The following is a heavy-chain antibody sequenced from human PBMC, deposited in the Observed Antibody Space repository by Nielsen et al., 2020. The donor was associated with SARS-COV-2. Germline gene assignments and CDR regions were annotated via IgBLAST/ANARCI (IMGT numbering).Heavy chain of an antibody. J-gene: IGHJ4*02. V-gene: IGHV1-69*04. CDR2: ISPMYGVI. D-gene: IGHD2-15*01. CDR3: AREPLSSSWHIDS. Sequence: SVKVSCKASGGTASDNVITWVRQAPGQGLEWMGRISPMYGVIHYAREFQGRVTITADKSTSTVYMYLSSLRSEDTAIYYCAREPLSSSWHIDSWGQGTPVTVSS. CDR1: GGTASDNV.